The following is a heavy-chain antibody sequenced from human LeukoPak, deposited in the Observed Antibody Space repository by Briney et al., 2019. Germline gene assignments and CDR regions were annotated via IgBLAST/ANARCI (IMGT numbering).Heavy chain of an antibody. V-gene: IGHV4-34*01. CDR1: GGSFSGYY. J-gene: IGHJ4*02. CDR2: INHSGST. Sequence: PSETLSLTCAVYGGSFSGYYWSWIRQPPGKGLEWIGEINHSGSTNYNPSLKSRVTISVDTSKNQFSLKLSSVTAADTAAYYCASYKLDSSGYYSHLDYWGQGTLVTVSS. D-gene: IGHD3-22*01. CDR3: ASYKLDSSGYYSHLDY.